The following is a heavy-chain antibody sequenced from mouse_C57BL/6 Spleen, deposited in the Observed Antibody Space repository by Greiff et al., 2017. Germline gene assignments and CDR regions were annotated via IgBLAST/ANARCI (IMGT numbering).Heavy chain of an antibody. J-gene: IGHJ4*01. V-gene: IGHV14-2*01. CDR2: IDPEDGET. CDR1: GFNIKDYY. CDR3: ASYYGSSYGYAMDY. D-gene: IGHD1-1*01. Sequence: DVQLQESGAELVKPGASVKLSCTASGFNIKDYYMHWVKQRTEQGLEWIGRIDPEDGETKYAPKFQGKATITADTSSNTAYLQLSSLTSEDTAVYYCASYYGSSYGYAMDYWGQGTSVTVSS.